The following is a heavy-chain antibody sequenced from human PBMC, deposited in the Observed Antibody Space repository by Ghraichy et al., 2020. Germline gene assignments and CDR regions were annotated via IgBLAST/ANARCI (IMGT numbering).Heavy chain of an antibody. J-gene: IGHJ4*02. CDR1: GYTFTSYG. Sequence: ASVKVSCKASGYTFTSYGISWVRQAPGQGLEWMGWISAYNCNTNYAQKLQGRVTMTTDTSTSTAYMELRSLRSDDTAVYYCARNLGDYDSSGYLDYWGQGTLVTVSS. CDR2: ISAYNCNT. CDR3: ARNLGDYDSSGYLDY. V-gene: IGHV1-18*01. D-gene: IGHD3-22*01.